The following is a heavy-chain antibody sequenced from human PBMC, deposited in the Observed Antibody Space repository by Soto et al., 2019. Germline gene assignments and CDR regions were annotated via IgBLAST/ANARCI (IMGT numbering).Heavy chain of an antibody. J-gene: IGHJ3*02. V-gene: IGHV4-59*08. CDR3: ARRYGLSAFDI. Sequence: TLSHTWPFSFGSISSYYWSLMRQPPGKGLEWIWYIYYSVSTNYNPSLKSRVTISVDTSKNKFSLKLSSVTAADTAVYFCARRYGLSAFDIWGQGTMVTVSS. D-gene: IGHD3-10*01. CDR1: FGSISSYY. CDR2: IYYSVST.